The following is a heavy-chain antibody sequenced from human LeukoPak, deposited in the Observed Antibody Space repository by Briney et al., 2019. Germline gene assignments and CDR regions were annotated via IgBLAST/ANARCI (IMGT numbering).Heavy chain of an antibody. CDR3: ARAPPYGDYVFDY. D-gene: IGHD4-17*01. J-gene: IGHJ4*02. V-gene: IGHV4-39*07. CDR1: GDSITSSSYY. Sequence: PSETLSLTCTVSGDSITSSSYYWGWIRQPPGKGLEWIGSIYYSGTTYYNPSLKSRVTISVDKSKNQFSLKLSSVTAADTAVYYCARAPPYGDYVFDYWGQGTLVTVSS. CDR2: IYYSGTT.